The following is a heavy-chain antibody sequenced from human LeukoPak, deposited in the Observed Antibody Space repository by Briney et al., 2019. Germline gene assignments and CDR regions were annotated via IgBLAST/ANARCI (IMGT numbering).Heavy chain of an antibody. CDR1: GFTFSSYG. Sequence: GGSLRLSCAASGFTFSSYGMHWVRQAPGKGLEWVAVISYDGSNKYYADSVKGRFTISRDNSKNTQYLQMNSLRAEDTAVYYCAKDLLGAFDYWGQGTLVTVSS. J-gene: IGHJ4*02. CDR3: AKDLLGAFDY. CDR2: ISYDGSNK. V-gene: IGHV3-30*18. D-gene: IGHD3-3*02.